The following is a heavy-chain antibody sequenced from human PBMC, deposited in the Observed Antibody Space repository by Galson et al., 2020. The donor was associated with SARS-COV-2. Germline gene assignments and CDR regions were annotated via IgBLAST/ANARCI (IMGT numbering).Heavy chain of an antibody. CDR1: GLTVSSNY. Sequence: GESLKISCAASGLTVSSNYMSWVRQAPGKGLEWVSVIYSGGSTYYADSVKGRFTISRDNSKNTLYLQMNSLRAEDTAVYYCARDYGDQYFDYWGQGTLVTVSS. CDR2: IYSGGST. CDR3: ARDYGDQYFDY. V-gene: IGHV3-66*01. J-gene: IGHJ4*02. D-gene: IGHD4-17*01.